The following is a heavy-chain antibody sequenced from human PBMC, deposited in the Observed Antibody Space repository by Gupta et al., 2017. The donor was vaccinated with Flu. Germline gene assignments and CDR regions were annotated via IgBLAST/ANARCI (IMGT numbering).Heavy chain of an antibody. Sequence: KAPGKGLEWVAVIWYDGSNKYYADSVKGRFTIARDNSKNTLYLQMNSLRAEDTAVYYCARGNSSSWRGGFDPWGQGTLVTVSS. V-gene: IGHV3-33*01. D-gene: IGHD6-13*01. J-gene: IGHJ5*02. CDR3: ARGNSSSWRGGFDP. CDR2: IWYDGSNK.